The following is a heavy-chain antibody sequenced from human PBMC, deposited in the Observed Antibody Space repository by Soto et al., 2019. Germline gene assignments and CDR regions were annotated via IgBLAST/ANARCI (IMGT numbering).Heavy chain of an antibody. V-gene: IGHV3-23*01. CDR3: AKGRYSYDSSGHDY. Sequence: PGGSLRLSCAASGFAFSSHAMNWVRQAPGKGLEWVSGISGSGGRTYYADSVKGRFTISRDNSKNTLDLQMNSLRAEDTAVYYCAKGRYSYDSSGHDYWRLGPLVSVSS. J-gene: IGHJ4*02. CDR1: GFAFSSHA. CDR2: ISGSGGRT. D-gene: IGHD3-22*01.